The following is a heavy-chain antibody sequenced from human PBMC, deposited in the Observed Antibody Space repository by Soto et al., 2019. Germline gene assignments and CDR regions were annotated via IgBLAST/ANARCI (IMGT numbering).Heavy chain of an antibody. V-gene: IGHV3-73*01. CDR1: GFTFSGSA. Sequence: HPGGSLRLSCAASGFTFSGSAMHWVRQASGKGLEWVGRIRSKANSYATAYAASVKGRFTISRDDSKNTAYLQMNSLKTEDTAVYYCTRQDFSAARLWSPLKEDYYYYGMDVWGQGTTVTVSS. J-gene: IGHJ6*02. CDR3: TRQDFSAARLWSPLKEDYYYYGMDV. D-gene: IGHD6-6*01. CDR2: IRSKANSYAT.